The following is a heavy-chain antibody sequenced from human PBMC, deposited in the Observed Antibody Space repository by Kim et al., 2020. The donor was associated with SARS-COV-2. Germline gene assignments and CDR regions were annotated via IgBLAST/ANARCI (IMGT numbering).Heavy chain of an antibody. CDR3: ARFAFYDSSGYYGYFQH. Sequence: GGSLRLSCVASGFTFSNYWMNWVRQVPGKGLMWVSRINGDGSDTDYADSVKGRFTISRDNAKNTVYLQMNSLRADDTAVYYCARFAFYDSSGYYGYFQHWGQGALGAAPS. V-gene: IGHV3-74*01. CDR1: GFTFSNYW. CDR2: INGDGSDT. D-gene: IGHD3-22*01. J-gene: IGHJ1*01.